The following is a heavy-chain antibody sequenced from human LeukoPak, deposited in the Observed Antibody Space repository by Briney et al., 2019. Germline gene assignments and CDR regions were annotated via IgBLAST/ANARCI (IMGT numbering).Heavy chain of an antibody. CDR1: GYSISSGYY. CDR3: ARDHRDIVVVPAAGETGKSWFDP. J-gene: IGHJ5*02. D-gene: IGHD2-2*01. V-gene: IGHV4-38-2*02. CDR2: IYHSGST. Sequence: SETLSLTCTVSGYSISSGYYWGWIRQPPGKGLEWIGSIYHSGSTYYNPSLKSRVTISVDTSKNQFSLKLSSVTAADTAVYYCARDHRDIVVVPAAGETGKSWFDPWGQGTLVTVSS.